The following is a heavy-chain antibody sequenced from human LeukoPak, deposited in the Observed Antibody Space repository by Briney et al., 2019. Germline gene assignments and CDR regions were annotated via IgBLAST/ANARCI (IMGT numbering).Heavy chain of an antibody. Sequence: PGGSLRLSCVASGFTFSSDAMHWVRQPPGKGLERVAVISYDGNEKYQVDSVKGRFTISSDNSKNTLYLQMNSLRVEDTAVYYCARGDRGTAAGNNWFNPWGQGTLVSVSS. J-gene: IGHJ5*02. V-gene: IGHV3-30-3*01. CDR3: ARGDRGTAAGNNWFNP. CDR2: ISYDGNEK. D-gene: IGHD6-13*01. CDR1: GFTFSSDA.